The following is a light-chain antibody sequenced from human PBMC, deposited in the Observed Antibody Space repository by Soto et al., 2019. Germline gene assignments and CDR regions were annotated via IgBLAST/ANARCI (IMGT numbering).Light chain of an antibody. CDR3: QQYNSWPWT. Sequence: EIVMTQSPATLSVSPGETATLSCGASQSVSSNLAWYQQKPGQAPSLLIYAASTWATGIPARFSGSGSGTEFTLTISGLQSEDFAVYYCQQYNSWPWTFGQGTKVEIK. CDR2: AAS. CDR1: QSVSSN. V-gene: IGKV3-15*01. J-gene: IGKJ1*01.